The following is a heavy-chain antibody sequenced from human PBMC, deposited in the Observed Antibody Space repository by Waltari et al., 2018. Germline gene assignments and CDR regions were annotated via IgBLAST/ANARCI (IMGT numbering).Heavy chain of an antibody. CDR2: INHSGST. Sequence: QVQLQESGPGLVKPSETLSLTCAVYGGSFSGYYWSWIRQPPGKGLEWIGEINHSGSTNYNPSLKSRVTISVDTSKNQFSLKLSSVTAADTAVYYCARGLGLYYYYYYGMDVWGQGTTVTVSS. V-gene: IGHV4-34*01. J-gene: IGHJ6*02. D-gene: IGHD1-26*01. CDR3: ARGLGLYYYYYYGMDV. CDR1: GGSFSGYY.